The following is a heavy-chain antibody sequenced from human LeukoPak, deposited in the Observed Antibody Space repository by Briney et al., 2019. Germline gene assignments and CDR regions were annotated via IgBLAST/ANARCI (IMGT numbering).Heavy chain of an antibody. CDR3: ARGYSSGWYYPFGY. CDR2: ISYDGGNK. V-gene: IGHV3-30*04. D-gene: IGHD6-19*01. CDR1: GFTFSSYA. Sequence: PGGSLRLSCAASGFTFSSYAMHWVRQAPGKGLEWVAVISYDGGNKYYADSVKGRFTISRDNSKNTLYLQMNSLRAEDTAVYYCARGYSSGWYYPFGYWGQGTLVTVSS. J-gene: IGHJ4*02.